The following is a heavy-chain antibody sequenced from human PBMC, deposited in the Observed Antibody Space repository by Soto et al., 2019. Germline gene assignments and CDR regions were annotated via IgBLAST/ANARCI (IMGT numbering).Heavy chain of an antibody. Sequence: ASVKVSCKVSGYTLTELSMHWVRQAPGKGLEWMGGFDPEDGETIYAQKFQGRVTITEDTSTDTAYMELSSLRSEDTAVYYCARSPTVAYDAFDIWGEGTMVTV. CDR3: ARSPTVAYDAFDI. D-gene: IGHD4-17*01. J-gene: IGHJ3*02. V-gene: IGHV1-24*01. CDR1: GYTLTELS. CDR2: FDPEDGET.